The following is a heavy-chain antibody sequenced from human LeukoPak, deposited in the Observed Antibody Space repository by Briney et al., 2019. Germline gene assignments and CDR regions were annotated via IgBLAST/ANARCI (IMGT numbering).Heavy chain of an antibody. D-gene: IGHD3-10*01. V-gene: IGHV3-30*02. CDR3: ARADRGSGNYYNVVEC. Sequence: GGSLRVSCVASGFTFTNYGMHWVRQAPGKGLEWVAFIRYDGVNKYYADSVKGRFTISRDNSKNTLYLQMNSLTAEDTAVYYCARADRGSGNYYNVVECWGQGTLATVS. CDR2: IRYDGVNK. J-gene: IGHJ4*02. CDR1: GFTFTNYG.